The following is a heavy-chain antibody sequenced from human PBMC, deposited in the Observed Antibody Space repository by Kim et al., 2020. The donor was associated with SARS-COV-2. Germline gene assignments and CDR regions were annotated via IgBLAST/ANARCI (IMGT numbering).Heavy chain of an antibody. Sequence: GGSLRLSCAVSGFIFSNYAMSWVRQAPGKGLEWVSAVTDNGGNTYYADSVKGRFTISRDNSKNTLYLQMNSLRAEDTAVYYCAKDRQSVGTIYVECDYWGQGTMVTVSS. J-gene: IGHJ4*01. CDR3: AKDRQSVGTIYVECDY. CDR2: VTDNGGNT. V-gene: IGHV3-23*01. D-gene: IGHD5-12*01. CDR1: GFIFSNYA.